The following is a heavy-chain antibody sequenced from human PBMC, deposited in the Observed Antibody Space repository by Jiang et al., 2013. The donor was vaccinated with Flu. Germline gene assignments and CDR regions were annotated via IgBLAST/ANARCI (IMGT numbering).Heavy chain of an antibody. V-gene: IGHV1-18*01. D-gene: IGHD3-10*01. CDR2: ISTKNGNT. CDR3: ARDNKDIVVVRGVFHDY. CDR1: GYSFTTYG. J-gene: IGHJ4*02. Sequence: SGAEVKEPGASVKVSCKTSGYSFTTYGLSWVRQAPGQGLEWMAWISTKNGNTKYVNNLQGRLTVTTDTSTGTAYMELRGLRSDDTAIYYCARDNKDIVVVRGVFHDYWGQGTLVTVSS.